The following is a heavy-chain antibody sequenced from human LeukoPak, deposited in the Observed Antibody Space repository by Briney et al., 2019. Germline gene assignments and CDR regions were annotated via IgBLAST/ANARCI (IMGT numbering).Heavy chain of an antibody. CDR1: GGSISSGSYY. Sequence: SETLSLTCTVSGGSISSGSYYWGWIRQPPGKGLEWIGSIYYSGTAYYNPSLKSRVTISVGTSKKQFSLKLSSVAAADTAVYYCARDTIGIGLRLGEYTDYWGQGILVTVSS. D-gene: IGHD3-16*01. J-gene: IGHJ4*02. CDR2: IYYSGTA. CDR3: ARDTIGIGLRLGEYTDY. V-gene: IGHV4-39*07.